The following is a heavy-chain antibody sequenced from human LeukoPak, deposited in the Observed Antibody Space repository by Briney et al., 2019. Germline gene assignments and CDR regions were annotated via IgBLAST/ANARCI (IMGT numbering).Heavy chain of an antibody. V-gene: IGHV4-59*01. Sequence: SETLSLTCTVSGGSISSYYWSWIRQPPGKGLEWIGYIYYSGSTNYNPSLKSRVTISVDTSKNQFSLKLSSVTAADTAVHYCARAGWGYHVLLWFGETAFDIWGQGTMVTVSS. D-gene: IGHD3-10*01. CDR3: ARAGWGYHVLLWFGETAFDI. J-gene: IGHJ3*02. CDR1: GGSISSYY. CDR2: IYYSGST.